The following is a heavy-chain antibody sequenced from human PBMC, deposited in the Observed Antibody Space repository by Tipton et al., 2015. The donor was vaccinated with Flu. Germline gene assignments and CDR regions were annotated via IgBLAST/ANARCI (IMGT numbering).Heavy chain of an antibody. CDR2: TIPMFRSP. V-gene: IGHV1-69*01. Sequence: QVQLVQSGPEVKKARSSVRFSCKASGGSIFVNYAIGWVRQAPGQGLEWMGGTIPMFRSPKYAQKFQGRLTITADDSSNTVYMDLSSLRSDDTAIYYCAKAPRMYENWCDSWSQGTLITVSS. CDR1: GGSIFVNYA. J-gene: IGHJ5*01. CDR3: AKAPRMYENWCDS. D-gene: IGHD2-8*01.